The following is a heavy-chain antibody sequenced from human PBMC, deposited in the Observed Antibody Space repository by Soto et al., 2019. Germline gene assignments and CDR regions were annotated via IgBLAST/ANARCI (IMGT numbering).Heavy chain of an antibody. CDR3: ARSLRGVIYYYYYYGMDV. J-gene: IGHJ6*02. CDR2: INHSGST. V-gene: IGHV4-34*01. Sequence: SETLSLTCAVYGGSFSGYYWSWIRQPPGKGLEWIGEINHSGSTNYNPSLKSRVTISVDTSKNQFSLKLSSVTAADTAVYYCARSLRGVIYYYYYYGMDVWGQGTTVT. D-gene: IGHD3-10*01. CDR1: GGSFSGYY.